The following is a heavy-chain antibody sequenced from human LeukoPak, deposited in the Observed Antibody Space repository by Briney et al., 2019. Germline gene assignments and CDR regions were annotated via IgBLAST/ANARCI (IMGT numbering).Heavy chain of an antibody. CDR1: GGSISSYY. CDR2: IYYSGST. D-gene: IGHD3/OR15-3a*01. Sequence: SETLSLTCTVSGGSISSYYWSWIRQPPGKGLEWIGYIYYSGSTNYNPSLKSRVTISVDTSKNQFSLKLSSVTAADTAVYYCARVGLLGDWFDPWGQGTLVTVSS. CDR3: ARVGLLGDWFDP. J-gene: IGHJ5*02. V-gene: IGHV4-59*01.